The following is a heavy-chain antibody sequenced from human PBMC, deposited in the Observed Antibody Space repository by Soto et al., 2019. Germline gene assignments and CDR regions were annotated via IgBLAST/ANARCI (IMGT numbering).Heavy chain of an antibody. V-gene: IGHV3-23*01. CDR3: AKTPGISSRGYFQH. Sequence: GGSWRRSCAAFGFTFRTYAMTWFRQAPGKGLEWVSAISVSGGSTYYADSVNGRFTISRDNSKNTLYLQMNSLRAEDTAVYYCAKTPGISSRGYFQHWGQGTLVTVSS. D-gene: IGHD6-6*01. CDR1: GFTFRTYA. J-gene: IGHJ1*01. CDR2: ISVSGGST.